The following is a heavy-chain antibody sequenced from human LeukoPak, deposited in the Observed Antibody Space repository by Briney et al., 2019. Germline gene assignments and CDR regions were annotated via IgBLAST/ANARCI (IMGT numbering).Heavy chain of an antibody. CDR2: ISASGGST. CDR3: AKAGVTIFGVVIMGLDY. D-gene: IGHD3-3*01. Sequence: PGGSLRLSCAASGFTFSSSAMSWVRQVPGKGLEWVSGISASGGSTYYADSVRGRFTISRDNSKNTLYLQMNSLRAEDTAVYYCAKAGVTIFGVVIMGLDYWGQGTLVTVSS. V-gene: IGHV3-23*01. J-gene: IGHJ4*02. CDR1: GFTFSSSA.